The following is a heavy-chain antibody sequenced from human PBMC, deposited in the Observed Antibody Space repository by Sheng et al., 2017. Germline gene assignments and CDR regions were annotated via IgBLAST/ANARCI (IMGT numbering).Heavy chain of an antibody. D-gene: IGHD5-18*01. V-gene: IGHV3-9*03. CDR3: AKDIYGVTAGSFDY. CDR2: ISWNSGSI. J-gene: IGHJ4*02. CDR1: GFTFDDYA. Sequence: EVQLVESGGGLVQPGRSLRLSCAASGFTFDDYAMHWVRQAPGKGLEWVSGISWNSGSIGYADSVKGRFTISRDNAKNSLYLQMNSLRAEDMALYYCAKDIYGVTAGSFDYWGQGTLVTVSS.